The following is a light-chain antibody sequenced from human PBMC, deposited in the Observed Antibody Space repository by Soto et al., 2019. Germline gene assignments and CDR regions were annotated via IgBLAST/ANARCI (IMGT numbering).Light chain of an antibody. CDR1: QSISSW. Sequence: DIQMTQSPSTLSASVGDRVTITCRASQSISSWLTWYQQKPGKAPKLLIYKASSLESGVPSRFSGSGSGTEFTLTISSPQPDDFATYYCQQYKSYSRTFGQGTKVEIK. CDR3: QQYKSYSRT. V-gene: IGKV1-5*03. J-gene: IGKJ1*01. CDR2: KAS.